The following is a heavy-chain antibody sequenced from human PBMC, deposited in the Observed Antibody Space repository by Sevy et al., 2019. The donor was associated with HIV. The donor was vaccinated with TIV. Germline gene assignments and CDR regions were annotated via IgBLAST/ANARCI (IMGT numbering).Heavy chain of an antibody. CDR2: IRYDGSNK. V-gene: IGHV3-30*02. CDR3: AKDLPIPLAAVVLDY. Sequence: GGSLRLSCAASGFTFSSYGMHWVRQAPGKGLEWVAFIRYDGSNKYYAYSVKGRFTISRDNSKNTLYLQMNSLRAEDTAVYYCAKDLPIPLAAVVLDYWGQGTLVTVSS. J-gene: IGHJ4*02. D-gene: IGHD6-13*01. CDR1: GFTFSSYG.